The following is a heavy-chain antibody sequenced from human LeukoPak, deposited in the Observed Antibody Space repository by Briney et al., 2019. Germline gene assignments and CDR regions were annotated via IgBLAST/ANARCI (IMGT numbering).Heavy chain of an antibody. CDR3: ASEDMDTGDF. V-gene: IGHV3-30*14. D-gene: IGHD2-15*01. Sequence: GGSLRLSCAASGFTFSNSSIHWVRQSPAKLLEWLAFISHDGTNKYYSDSVEGRFTVSRHNSLNTAHLQMNSLRPEDTAIYYCASEDMDTGDFWGQGTLVTVSS. J-gene: IGHJ4*02. CDR2: ISHDGTNK. CDR1: GFTFSNSS.